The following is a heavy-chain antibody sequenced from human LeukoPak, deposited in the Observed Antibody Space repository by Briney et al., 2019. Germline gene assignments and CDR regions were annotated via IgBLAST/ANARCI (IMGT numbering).Heavy chain of an antibody. D-gene: IGHD3-16*02. V-gene: IGHV4-39*02. CDR2: IYYSGST. CDR1: GGSISSSSYY. CDR3: ARDERLGKLSAYYYYMDV. J-gene: IGHJ6*03. Sequence: PSETLSLTCTVSGGSISSSSYYWGWIRQPPGKGLEWIGSIYYSGSTYYNPSLKSRVTISVDTSKNQFSLKLSSVTAADTAVYYCARDERLGKLSAYYYYMDVWGKGTTVTVSS.